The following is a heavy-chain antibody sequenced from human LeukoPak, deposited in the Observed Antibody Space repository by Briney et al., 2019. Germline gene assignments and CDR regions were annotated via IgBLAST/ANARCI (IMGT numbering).Heavy chain of an antibody. J-gene: IGHJ4*02. CDR1: GFTFSMYA. Sequence: RRSLRLSCAASGFTFSMYAMHWVRQAPGKGLEWVSVIYRGGSTYYAASVKGRFTISRDNSKNTLYLQMNSLRPEDTAVYYCTSPVYSSWGDSWGRGTPVTVCS. CDR3: TSPVYSSWGDS. V-gene: IGHV3-66*01. CDR2: IYRGGST. D-gene: IGHD6-6*01.